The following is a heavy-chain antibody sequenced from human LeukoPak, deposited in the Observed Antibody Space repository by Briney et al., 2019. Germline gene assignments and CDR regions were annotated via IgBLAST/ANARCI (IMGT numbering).Heavy chain of an antibody. CDR3: ARGGSRSYYVSDAFDI. V-gene: IGHV1-69*02. CDR1: GGTFSSYT. J-gene: IGHJ3*02. D-gene: IGHD1-26*01. Sequence: SVKVSCKASGGTFSSYTISWVRQAPGQGLEWMGRIIPILGIANYAQKFQGRVTITADKSTSTAYMELSSLRSEDTAVYYCARGGSRSYYVSDAFDIWGQGTMVTVSS. CDR2: IIPILGIA.